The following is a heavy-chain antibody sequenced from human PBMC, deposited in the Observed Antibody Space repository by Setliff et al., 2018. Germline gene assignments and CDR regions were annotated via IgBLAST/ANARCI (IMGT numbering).Heavy chain of an antibody. CDR1: DDSISSRHYY. D-gene: IGHD3-3*01. Sequence: SETLSLTCTVSDDSISSRHYYWSWIRQPAGKGLEWLGHIYTSWSTNYNPSLKGRATLSIDASKRQFSLKLTSMTAADTAVYYCARVSGFLYMDVWGKGTTVTVSS. V-gene: IGHV4-61*09. CDR2: IYTSWST. J-gene: IGHJ6*03. CDR3: ARVSGFLYMDV.